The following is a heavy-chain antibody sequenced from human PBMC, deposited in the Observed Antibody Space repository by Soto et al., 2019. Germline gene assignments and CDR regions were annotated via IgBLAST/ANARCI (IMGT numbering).Heavy chain of an antibody. D-gene: IGHD3-10*01. J-gene: IGHJ4*02. CDR3: ASIPGGPPLRYFDY. CDR2: ISSSGSYI. CDR1: GFTFSSHS. V-gene: IGHV3-21*01. Sequence: PGGSLRLSCAASGFTFSSHSMNWVRQAPGKGLEWVSSISSSGSYIYYADSLKGRFAISRDNAKNSLYLQMNSLRAEDTAVYYCASIPGGPPLRYFDYWGQGTLVTVSS.